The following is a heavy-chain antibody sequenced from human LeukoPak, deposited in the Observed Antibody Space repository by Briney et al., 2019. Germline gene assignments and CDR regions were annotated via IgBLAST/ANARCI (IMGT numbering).Heavy chain of an antibody. CDR3: AELGITMIGGV. D-gene: IGHD3-10*02. Sequence: PGGSLRLSCVVSGFTFSAYPMNWVRQSPGKGLEWVSYISSSGSTIYYADSVKGRFTISRDNAKNSLYLQMNSLRAEDTAVYYCAELGITMIGGVWGKGTTVTISS. J-gene: IGHJ6*04. CDR2: ISSSGSTI. CDR1: GFTFSAYP. V-gene: IGHV3-48*03.